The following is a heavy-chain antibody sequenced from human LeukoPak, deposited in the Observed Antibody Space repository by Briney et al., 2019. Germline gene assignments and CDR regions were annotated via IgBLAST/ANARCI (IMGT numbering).Heavy chain of an antibody. Sequence: SETLSLTCAVYGGSFSGYYWSWIRQPPGKGLEWIGKINHSGSTNYNPSLKSRVTISVDTSKNQFSLKLSSVTAADTAVYYCARGRARPGIDYWGQGTLVTVSS. J-gene: IGHJ4*02. CDR2: INHSGST. CDR3: ARGRARPGIDY. D-gene: IGHD6-6*01. V-gene: IGHV4-34*01. CDR1: GGSFSGYY.